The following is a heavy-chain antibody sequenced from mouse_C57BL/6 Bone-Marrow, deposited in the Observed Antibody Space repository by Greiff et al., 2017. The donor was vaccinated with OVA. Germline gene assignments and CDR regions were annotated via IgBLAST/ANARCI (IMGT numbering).Heavy chain of an antibody. J-gene: IGHJ1*03. D-gene: IGHD2-3*01. Sequence: EVQRVESGGDLVKPGGSLKLSCAASGFTFSSYGMSWVRQTPDKRLEWVATISSGGSYTYYPDSVKGRFTISRDNAKNTLYLQMSSLKSEDTAMYYCASSYDGYWYFDVWGTGTTVTVSS. V-gene: IGHV5-6*01. CDR3: ASSYDGYWYFDV. CDR2: ISSGGSYT. CDR1: GFTFSSYG.